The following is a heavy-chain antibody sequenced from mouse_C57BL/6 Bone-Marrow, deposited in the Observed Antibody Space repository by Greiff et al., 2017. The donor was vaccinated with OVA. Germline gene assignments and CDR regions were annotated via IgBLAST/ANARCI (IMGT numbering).Heavy chain of an antibody. V-gene: IGHV1-82*01. J-gene: IGHJ3*01. D-gene: IGHD2-5*01. Sequence: QVQLKESGPELVKPGASVKISCKASGYAFSSSWMNWVKQRPGKGLEWIGRIYPGDGDTNYNGKFKGKATLTADKSSSTAYMQLSSLTSEDSAVYFCHYYSNYEAWFAYWGQGTLVTVSA. CDR3: HYYSNYEAWFAY. CDR2: IYPGDGDT. CDR1: GYAFSSSW.